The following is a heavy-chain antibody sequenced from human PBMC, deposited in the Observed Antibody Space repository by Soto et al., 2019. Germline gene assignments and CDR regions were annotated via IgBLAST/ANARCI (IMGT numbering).Heavy chain of an antibody. J-gene: IGHJ4*02. D-gene: IGHD1-26*01. CDR3: ARDRSGSYAY. Sequence: QVQLVESGGGVVQPGRSLRLSCAASGFTFSSYGMHWVRQAPGKGLEWVAVISYDGSDKYYADSVKGRFAISRDSSKNTLYLQMNSLRDEDTAVYYCARDRSGSYAYWGQGTLVTVSS. V-gene: IGHV3-30*03. CDR1: GFTFSSYG. CDR2: ISYDGSDK.